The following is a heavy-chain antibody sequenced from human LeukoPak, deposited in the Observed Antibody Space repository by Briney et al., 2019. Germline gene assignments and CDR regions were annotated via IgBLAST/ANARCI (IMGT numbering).Heavy chain of an antibody. D-gene: IGHD5-18*01. CDR3: TLSYGRGFNYYYGMDV. J-gene: IGHJ6*02. CDR2: ISWNSGSI. Sequence: GGSLRLSCAASGFTFDDYAMHWVRQAPGKGLEWLSGISWNSGSIGYADSVKGRFTISRDNAKNSLYLQMNSLRAEDTALYYCTLSYGRGFNYYYGMDVWGQGTTVTVSS. CDR1: GFTFDDYA. V-gene: IGHV3-9*01.